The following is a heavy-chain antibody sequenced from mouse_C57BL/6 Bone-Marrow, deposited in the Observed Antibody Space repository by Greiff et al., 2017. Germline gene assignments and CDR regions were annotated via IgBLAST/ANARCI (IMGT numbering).Heavy chain of an antibody. CDR2: IDPSDSYT. J-gene: IGHJ2*01. Sequence: VQLQQPGAELVRPGTSVKLSCKASGYTFTSYWMHWVKQRPGQGLEWIGVIDPSDSYTNYNQKFKGKATLTVDTSSSTAYMQLSSLTSEDSAVYYCAREREGSGPPYYFDYWGQGTTLTVSS. D-gene: IGHD3-2*02. CDR1: GYTFTSYW. V-gene: IGHV1-59*01. CDR3: AREREGSGPPYYFDY.